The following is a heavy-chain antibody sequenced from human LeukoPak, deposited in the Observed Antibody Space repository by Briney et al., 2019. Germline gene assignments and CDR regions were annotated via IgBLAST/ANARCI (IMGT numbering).Heavy chain of an antibody. V-gene: IGHV3-30*02. Sequence: GGSLRLSCAASGFTFSSYWMHWVRQAPGKGLEWVAFIRYDGSNKYYADSVKGRFTISRDNSKNTLYLQMNSLRAEDTAVYYCAKEQTQWLRLYYMDVWGKGTTVTISS. CDR1: GFTFSSYW. D-gene: IGHD5-12*01. CDR2: IRYDGSNK. J-gene: IGHJ6*03. CDR3: AKEQTQWLRLYYMDV.